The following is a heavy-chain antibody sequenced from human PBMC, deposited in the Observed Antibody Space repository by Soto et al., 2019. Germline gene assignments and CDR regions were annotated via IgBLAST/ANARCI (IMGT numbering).Heavy chain of an antibody. CDR1: GFTFSSYA. Sequence: GGSLRLSCAASGFTFSSYAMSWVRQAPGKGLEWVSAISGSGGSTYYADSVKGRFTISRDNSKNTLYLQMNSLRAEDTAVYYCAFLGGRKYSGYDSYDDYWGQGTLVTVSS. D-gene: IGHD5-12*01. CDR3: AFLGGRKYSGYDSYDDY. J-gene: IGHJ4*02. V-gene: IGHV3-23*01. CDR2: ISGSGGST.